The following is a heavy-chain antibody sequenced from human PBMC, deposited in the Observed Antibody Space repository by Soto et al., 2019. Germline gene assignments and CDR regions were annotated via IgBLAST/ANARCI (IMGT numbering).Heavy chain of an antibody. V-gene: IGHV3-30*18. J-gene: IGHJ6*03. Sequence: GGSLRLSCAASGFTFSSYGMHWVRQAPGKGLEWVAVISYDGSNKYYADSVKGRFTISRDNSKNTLYLQMNSLRAEDKAVYYSWKGGFWSDQTYYYYMDVWGKGTTVTVSS. CDR1: GFTFSSYG. CDR3: WKGGFWSDQTYYYYMDV. D-gene: IGHD3-3*01. CDR2: ISYDGSNK.